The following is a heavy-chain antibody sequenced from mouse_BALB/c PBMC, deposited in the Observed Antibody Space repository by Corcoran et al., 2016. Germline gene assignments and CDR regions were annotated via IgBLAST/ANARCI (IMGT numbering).Heavy chain of an antibody. J-gene: IGHJ3*01. D-gene: IGHD2-1*01. CDR2: IDPANGKT. V-gene: IGHV14-3*02. CDR1: GFNIKDTY. CDR3: ARSMVTAY. Sequence: EVQLQQSGAELVKPGASVKLSCTASGFNIKDTYMHWVKQRPEQGLEWIGRIDPANGKTKYDPKFQGKATITADTSSNTAYLQLSSLTSEDTAVYYCARSMVTAYWGQRTVVTVSA.